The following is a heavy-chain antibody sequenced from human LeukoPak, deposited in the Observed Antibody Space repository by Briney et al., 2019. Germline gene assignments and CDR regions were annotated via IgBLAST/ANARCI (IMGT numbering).Heavy chain of an antibody. CDR2: IYYSGST. J-gene: IGHJ4*02. V-gene: IGHV4-59*01. D-gene: IGHD3-22*01. CDR3: ARARYYYDSSGIFDY. CDR1: GGSISSYY. Sequence: SGTLSLTCTVSGGSISSYYWSWIRQPPGKGREWICYIYYSGSTNYNPSLKSRVTISVDTSKNQFSLKLSSVTAADTAVYYCARARYYYDSSGIFDYWGQGTLVTVSS.